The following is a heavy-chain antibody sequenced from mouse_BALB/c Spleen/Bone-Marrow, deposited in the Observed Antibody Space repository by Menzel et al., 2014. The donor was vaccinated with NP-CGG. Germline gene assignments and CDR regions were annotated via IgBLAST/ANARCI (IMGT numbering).Heavy chain of an antibody. CDR2: IYPGDGDT. J-gene: IGHJ3*01. Sequence: QVQLQQSGPALVKSGASVKISCKASGYVFSSSWMNWVKQRPGQGLEWIGRIYPGDGDTNYNGKFKGKATLTADKSSSTAYMQLSNLTSVDSAVYFCARTYGSSFFAYWGQGTLVTVSA. CDR1: GYVFSSSW. D-gene: IGHD1-1*01. V-gene: IGHV1-82*01. CDR3: ARTYGSSFFAY.